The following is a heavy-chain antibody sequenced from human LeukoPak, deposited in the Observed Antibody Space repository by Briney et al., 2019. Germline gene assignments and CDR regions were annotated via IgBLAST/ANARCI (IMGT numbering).Heavy chain of an antibody. Sequence: PGGSLRLSCAASGFTFSSYSMNWVRQAPGKGLEWVSSISSSSYIYYADSVKGRFTISRDNSKNTLYLQMNSLRAEDTAVYYCARDWGGYSSGPSHWFDPWGQGTLVTVSS. V-gene: IGHV3-21*01. CDR1: GFTFSSYS. J-gene: IGHJ5*02. CDR3: ARDWGGYSSGPSHWFDP. CDR2: ISSSSYI. D-gene: IGHD6-19*01.